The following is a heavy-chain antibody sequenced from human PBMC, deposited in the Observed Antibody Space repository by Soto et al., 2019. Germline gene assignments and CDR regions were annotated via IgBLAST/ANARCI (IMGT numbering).Heavy chain of an antibody. CDR3: ARGYSSRWYYFDY. CDR1: GVSINNNNW. Sequence: QVVLQESGPGLVKPSGTLSLTCAVSGVSINNNNWWNWVRQPPGKGLEWIGEIYPDGSAHYTPSLRSRVTMSVDKSSNQFFLRPNSLTAADTAVYYCARGYSSRWYYFDYWGQGILVTVSS. V-gene: IGHV4-4*02. J-gene: IGHJ4*02. D-gene: IGHD6-13*01. CDR2: IYPDGSA.